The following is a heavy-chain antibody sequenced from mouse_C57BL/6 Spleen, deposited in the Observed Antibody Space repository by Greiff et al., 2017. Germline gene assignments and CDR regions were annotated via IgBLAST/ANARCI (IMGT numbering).Heavy chain of an antibody. CDR3: AREGTWYFDV. CDR1: GYTFPSYW. J-gene: IGHJ1*03. Sequence: VQLQQPGAELVRPGSSVKLSCKASGYTFPSYWMDWVRQRPGQGLEWIGNIYPSDIETHYNQKFKDKATLTVDKSSSTAYMQLSSLTSEDSAVYYCAREGTWYFDVWGTGTTVTVSS. CDR2: IYPSDIET. V-gene: IGHV1-61*01. D-gene: IGHD2-14*01.